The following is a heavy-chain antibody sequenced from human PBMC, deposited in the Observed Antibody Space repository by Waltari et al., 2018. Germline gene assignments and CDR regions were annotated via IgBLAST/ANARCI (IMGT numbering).Heavy chain of an antibody. CDR1: GFTFSSYG. CDR3: AKKGQLAFYFDL. D-gene: IGHD6-13*01. CDR2: IWYDGSNK. V-gene: IGHV3-33*06. J-gene: IGHJ2*01. Sequence: QVQLVESGGGVVQPGRSLRLSCAASGFTFSSYGMHWVRQAPGKGLEWVAVIWYDGSNKYYADSVKGRFTISRDNSKNTLYLQMNSLRAEDTAVYYCAKKGQLAFYFDLWGRGTLVTVSS.